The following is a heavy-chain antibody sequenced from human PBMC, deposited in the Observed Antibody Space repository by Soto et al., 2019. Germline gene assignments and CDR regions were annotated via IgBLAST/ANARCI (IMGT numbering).Heavy chain of an antibody. V-gene: IGHV1-69*01. CDR2: ISPIFGTP. J-gene: IGHJ4*02. CDR1: GGTFSSYT. Sequence: QVQLVQSGAEVKKPGSSVTVSCKASGGTFSSYTISWVRQAPGQGLEWMAGISPIFGTPIYAQKFQDRVTITADVSTMTAYMEMNRLTSEDTAGHYCARVVVGSRLSLDYWGQGTLVTISS. D-gene: IGHD1-26*01. CDR3: ARVVVGSRLSLDY.